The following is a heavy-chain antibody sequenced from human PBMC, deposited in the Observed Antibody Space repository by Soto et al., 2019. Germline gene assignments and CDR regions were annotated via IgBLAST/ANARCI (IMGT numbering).Heavy chain of an antibody. D-gene: IGHD3-10*01. CDR2: INPSGGGT. V-gene: IGHV1-46*01. CDR3: AIEVRRSNQFDH. Sequence: ASVKVSCKASGYTCTSYYMHWVRQAPGQGLEWMGIINPSGGGTSYAQRFQGRVTMTEESSADTPYMELSSLRSEDTAVYYCAIEVRRSNQFDHWGQGTMVTVSS. CDR1: GYTCTSYY. J-gene: IGHJ4*02.